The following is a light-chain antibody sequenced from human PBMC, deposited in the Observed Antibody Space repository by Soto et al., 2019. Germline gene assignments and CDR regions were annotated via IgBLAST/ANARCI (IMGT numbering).Light chain of an antibody. CDR2: DVN. V-gene: IGLV2-11*01. CDR1: ASDVGGYNF. Sequence: QSALTQPRSVSGSPGQSVTISCTGTASDVGGYNFVSWYRQHPGRAPKLIISDVNNRPSGVPDRFSGSKSGNTASLTISGLQAEDEADYYCCSYAGTYSIFGGGTKLTVL. CDR3: CSYAGTYSI. J-gene: IGLJ2*01.